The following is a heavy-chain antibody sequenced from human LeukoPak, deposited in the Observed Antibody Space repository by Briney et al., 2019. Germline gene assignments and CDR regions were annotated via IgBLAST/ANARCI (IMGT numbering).Heavy chain of an antibody. CDR2: IYSGGST. D-gene: IGHD5-24*01. CDR3: ATALEMATTPANGDAFDI. J-gene: IGHJ3*02. CDR1: GFTVSSNY. Sequence: GGSLRLSCAASGFTVSSNYMSWVRQAPGKGLEWVSVIYSGGSTYYADSVKGRFTISRDNSKNTLYLQMNSLRAEDTAVYYCATALEMATTPANGDAFDIWGQGTMATVSS. V-gene: IGHV3-66*01.